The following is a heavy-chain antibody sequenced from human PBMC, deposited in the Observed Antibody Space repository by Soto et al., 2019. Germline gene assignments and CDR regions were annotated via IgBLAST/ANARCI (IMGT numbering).Heavy chain of an antibody. D-gene: IGHD6-13*01. CDR2: IHHSGST. Sequence: QVQLQESGPGLVRPSGTVSLTGAVPGLSISSVNWWGWVRQPPGKGLEWIGEIHHSGSTNYNPSLKSRVTMSVVPSKDLFSLTLNSVTAADTAFYYCARDQGSHPGDWGQGTLVSVSS. V-gene: IGHV4-4*02. CDR1: GLSISSVNW. J-gene: IGHJ4*02. CDR3: ARDQGSHPGD.